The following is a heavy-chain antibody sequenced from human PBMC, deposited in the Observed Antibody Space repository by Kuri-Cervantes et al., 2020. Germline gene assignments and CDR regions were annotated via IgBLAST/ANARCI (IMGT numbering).Heavy chain of an antibody. D-gene: IGHD5-18*01. J-gene: IGHJ3*02. CDR3: AKEGNTGYSYFQDAFDI. CDR2: ISGSGGST. Sequence: GESLKISCAAYGFTFSSYAMSWVRQAPGKGLEWVSAISGSGGSTYYADSVKGRFTISRDNSKNTLYLQMNSLRAEDTAVYYCAKEGNTGYSYFQDAFDIWGQGTMVTVSS. V-gene: IGHV3-23*01. CDR1: GFTFSSYA.